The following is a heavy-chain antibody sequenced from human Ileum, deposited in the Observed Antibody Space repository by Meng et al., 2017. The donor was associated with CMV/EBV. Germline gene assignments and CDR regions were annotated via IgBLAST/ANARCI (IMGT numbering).Heavy chain of an antibody. J-gene: IGHJ6*02. D-gene: IGHD2/OR15-2a*01. CDR2: LNSDGSKP. CDR3: ARGPAEPQNTFTHGLDV. Sequence: GGSLRLSCAASGFIFRSYWMHWVRLVPGKGLLWVSRLNSDGSKPSYADSVKGRFTTSRDNDKITLYLQMNSLSVEETAVYYCARGPAEPQNTFTHGLDVWGRGTTVTVSS. V-gene: IGHV3-74*01. CDR1: GFIFRSYW.